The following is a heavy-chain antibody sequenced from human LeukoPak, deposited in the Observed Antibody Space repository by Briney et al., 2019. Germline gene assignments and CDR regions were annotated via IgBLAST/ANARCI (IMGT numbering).Heavy chain of an antibody. CDR1: GYTLTELS. Sequence: GASVKVSCKVSGYTLTELSMHWVRQAPGKGLEWMGGFDPEDGETIYAQKFQGRVTMTEDTSTDTAYMELSSLRSEDTAVYYCATGNTLRITGTTYYYWGQGTLVTVSS. D-gene: IGHD1-7*01. CDR2: FDPEDGET. CDR3: ATGNTLRITGTTYYY. J-gene: IGHJ4*02. V-gene: IGHV1-24*01.